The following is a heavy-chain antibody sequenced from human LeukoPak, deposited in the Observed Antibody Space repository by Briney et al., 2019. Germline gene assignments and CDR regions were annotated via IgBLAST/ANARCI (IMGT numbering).Heavy chain of an antibody. V-gene: IGHV3-7*01. CDR1: GLTFSSYW. J-gene: IGHJ4*02. CDR3: ATDRGYLQFDY. D-gene: IGHD5-24*01. CDR2: INQDGSTK. Sequence: GGSLRLSCAASGLTFSSYWMTWVRQAPGKGLEWVGNINQDGSTKYYVDSVQGRFTISRDNARSSLYLQMNSLRAEDTAVYYCATDRGYLQFDYWGQGTLVTVSS.